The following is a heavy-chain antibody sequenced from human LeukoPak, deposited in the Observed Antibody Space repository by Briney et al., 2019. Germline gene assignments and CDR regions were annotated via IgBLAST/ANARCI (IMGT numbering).Heavy chain of an antibody. CDR2: ISTSGSAM. D-gene: IGHD2-21*02. J-gene: IGHJ4*02. V-gene: IGHV3-48*02. CDR1: GFTFSRYT. CDR3: ARFRTWGDKAFDY. Sequence: GGSLRLSCAASGFTFSRYTMNWVRQAPGKGLEWVSHISTSGSAMYYADSVKGRFTISRDNAKDSLYLQMNSLRDEDTAVYYCARFRTWGDKAFDYWGQGTLATVSS.